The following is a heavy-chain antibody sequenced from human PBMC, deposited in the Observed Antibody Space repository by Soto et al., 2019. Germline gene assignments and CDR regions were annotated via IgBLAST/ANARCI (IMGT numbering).Heavy chain of an antibody. CDR1: GGTFSSYA. V-gene: IGHV1-69*13. CDR2: IIPIFGTA. J-gene: IGHJ6*02. CDR3: ARGILDCSRTSCYHTYGMDV. Sequence: SVKVSCKASGGTFSSYAISWVRQAPGQGLEWMGGIIPIFGTANYAQKFQGRVTITADESTSTAYMELSSLRSEDTAVYYCARGILDCSRTSCYHTYGMDVWGQGTTVTVS. D-gene: IGHD2-2*01.